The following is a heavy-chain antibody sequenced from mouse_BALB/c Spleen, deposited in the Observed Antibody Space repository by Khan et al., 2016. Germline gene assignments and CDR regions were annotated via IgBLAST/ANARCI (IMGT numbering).Heavy chain of an antibody. Sequence: EVELVESGGGLVQPGGSRTLSCAASGFTFSSFGMHWVRQAPEKGLEWVAYISSGDGTIYYADRVQGRFTISRDNPKNTLFLQMTSLRSEDTAMYYCVRYGNYYVMDYWGQGTSVTVSS. V-gene: IGHV5-17*02. CDR1: GFTFSSFG. CDR3: VRYGNYYVMDY. D-gene: IGHD2-10*02. J-gene: IGHJ4*01. CDR2: ISSGDGTI.